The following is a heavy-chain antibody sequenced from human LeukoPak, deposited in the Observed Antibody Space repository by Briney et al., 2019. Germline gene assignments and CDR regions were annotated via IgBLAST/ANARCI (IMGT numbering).Heavy chain of an antibody. Sequence: GGSLRLSCAASGFTFSNYYWMHWVRQAPGKGLVWVSRINSDGSSTSYADSVKGRFTISRGNAKNTLYLQMNTLRAEDTAVYYCARDRRETYCGGDCYSGSIDYWGQGTLVTVSS. J-gene: IGHJ4*02. CDR1: GFTFSNYYW. CDR3: ARDRRETYCGGDCYSGSIDY. D-gene: IGHD2-21*02. CDR2: INSDGSST. V-gene: IGHV3-74*01.